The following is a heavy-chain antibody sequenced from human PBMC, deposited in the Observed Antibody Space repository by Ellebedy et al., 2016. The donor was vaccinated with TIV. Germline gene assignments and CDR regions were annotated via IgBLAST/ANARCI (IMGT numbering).Heavy chain of an antibody. V-gene: IGHV3-7*01. Sequence: GGSLRLXXAASGFTFSNYWMSWVRQAPGKGLEWVASINQAGSEEYYVDSVKGRFTISRDNGKNSLFLQMNSLRAEDTALYYCARSPATGTVDYWGQGTLVTVSS. CDR1: GFTFSNYW. D-gene: IGHD6-13*01. J-gene: IGHJ4*02. CDR2: INQAGSEE. CDR3: ARSPATGTVDY.